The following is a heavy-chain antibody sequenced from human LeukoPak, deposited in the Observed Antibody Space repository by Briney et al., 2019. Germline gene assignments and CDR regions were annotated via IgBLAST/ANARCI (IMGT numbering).Heavy chain of an antibody. CDR2: IYSGGST. D-gene: IGHD6-13*01. J-gene: IGHJ4*02. Sequence: PGGSLRLSCAASGFTVSSNYMSWVRQAPGKGLEWVSVIYSGGSTYYADSVKGRFTISRDNSKNTLYLQMNSLRAEDTAVYYCAREQVSVAAAGGGDFDYWGQGTLVTVSS. V-gene: IGHV3-53*01. CDR1: GFTVSSNY. CDR3: AREQVSVAAAGGGDFDY.